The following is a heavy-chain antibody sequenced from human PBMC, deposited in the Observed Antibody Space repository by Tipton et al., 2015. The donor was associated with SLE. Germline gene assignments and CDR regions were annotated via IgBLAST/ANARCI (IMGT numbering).Heavy chain of an antibody. Sequence: TLSLTCTVSGGSISNYYWGWIRQPPGKGLEWIGSIYYSGSTYYNPSLKSRVTISGDTSKNQFSLKLSSVTPDDTAVYYCARRGERLRWAGELFSSGSNWCAFDIWGQGTVVTVSS. CDR3: ARRGERLRWAGELFSSGSNWCAFDI. V-gene: IGHV4-39*01. D-gene: IGHD3-10*01. J-gene: IGHJ3*02. CDR1: GGSISNYY. CDR2: IYYSGST.